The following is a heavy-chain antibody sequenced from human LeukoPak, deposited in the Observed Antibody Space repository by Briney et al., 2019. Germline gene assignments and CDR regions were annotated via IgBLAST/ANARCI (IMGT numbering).Heavy chain of an antibody. D-gene: IGHD3-22*01. Sequence: ASVKVSCKASGYTFTGYYMHRVRQAPGQGLEWMGWINPNSGGTNYAQKFQGWVTMTRDTSISTAYMELSRLRSDDTAVYYCARAMIVVVDAFDIWGQGTMVTVSS. CDR3: ARAMIVVVDAFDI. V-gene: IGHV1-2*04. CDR2: INPNSGGT. CDR1: GYTFTGYY. J-gene: IGHJ3*02.